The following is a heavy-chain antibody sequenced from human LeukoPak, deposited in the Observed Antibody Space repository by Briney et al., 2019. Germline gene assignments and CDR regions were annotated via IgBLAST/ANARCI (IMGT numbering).Heavy chain of an antibody. CDR3: TRGSRFGGAFDI. V-gene: IGHV2-5*02. D-gene: IGHD3-16*01. CDR2: IYWDDDK. Sequence: ESGPTLVKPTQTLTLTCTFSGFSLSTSGVGVGWIRQPPGKALEWLAPIYWDDDKRYSPSLKSRLTITKDTSKNQVVLTMTNMDPVDTATYYCTRGSRFGGAFDIWGQGTMVTVSS. CDR1: GFSLSTSGVG. J-gene: IGHJ3*02.